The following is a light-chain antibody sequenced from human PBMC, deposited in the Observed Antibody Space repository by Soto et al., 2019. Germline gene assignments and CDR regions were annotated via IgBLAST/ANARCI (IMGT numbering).Light chain of an antibody. CDR3: QQSYSTLVLT. V-gene: IGKV1-39*01. CDR2: AAT. J-gene: IGKJ4*01. Sequence: DIQMTQSPSSLSASVGDRVTLTCRASQSIARYLNWYQQQPGKAPKLLIYAATTLQSGVPSRFSVSGSGTDFTLTISSLQPEDVATYYCQQSYSTLVLTFGGGTTVEIK. CDR1: QSIARY.